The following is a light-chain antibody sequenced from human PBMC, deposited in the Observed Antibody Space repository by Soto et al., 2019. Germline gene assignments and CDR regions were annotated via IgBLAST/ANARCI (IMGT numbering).Light chain of an antibody. Sequence: IVMTQSPATLSVSPGERATLSCRASQRVGNNDIAWYQQKPGQAPRLLIYDASNRATGIPARFSDSGSGTDFTLTISRLEPEDFAVYYCQQYGSSPVPFGQGTKVDIK. CDR2: DAS. CDR1: QRVGNND. CDR3: QQYGSSPVP. V-gene: IGKV3-20*01. J-gene: IGKJ1*01.